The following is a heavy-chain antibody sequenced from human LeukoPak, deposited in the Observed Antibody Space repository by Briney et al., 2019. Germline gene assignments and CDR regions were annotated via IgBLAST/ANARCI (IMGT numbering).Heavy chain of an antibody. CDR2: ISSSGSTI. CDR3: ARTAGCGGDCYPAPDYYYYMDV. V-gene: IGHV3-48*03. J-gene: IGHJ6*03. D-gene: IGHD2-21*02. Sequence: PGGSLRLSCAASGFTFSSYEMNWVRQAPGKGLEWVSYISSSGSTIYYADSVKGRFTISRDNAKNSLYLQMNSLRAEDTAAYYCARTAGCGGDCYPAPDYYYYMDVWGKGTTVTVSS. CDR1: GFTFSSYE.